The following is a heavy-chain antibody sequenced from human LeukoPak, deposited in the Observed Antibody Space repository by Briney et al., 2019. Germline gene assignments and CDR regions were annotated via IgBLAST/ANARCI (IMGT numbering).Heavy chain of an antibody. CDR3: AKGSVPHNYPLIRGIDY. D-gene: IGHD6-13*01. Sequence: PGRSLRLSCAASGFTFDDYAMHWVRQAPGKGLEWVSGISGSGGSTYYADSVKGRFTMSRDISKNTLYLQMNSLRAEDTAVYYCAKGSVPHNYPLIRGIDYWGQGTLVTVSS. J-gene: IGHJ4*02. CDR1: GFTFDDYA. CDR2: ISGSGGST. V-gene: IGHV3-23*01.